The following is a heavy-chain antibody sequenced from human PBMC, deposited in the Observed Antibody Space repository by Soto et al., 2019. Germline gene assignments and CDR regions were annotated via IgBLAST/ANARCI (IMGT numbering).Heavy chain of an antibody. J-gene: IGHJ4*02. CDR2: IRSKANSYAT. CDR1: GFTFSGSA. Sequence: EVQLVESGGGLVQPGGSLKLSCAASGFTFSGSAMHWVRQASGKGLEWVGRIRSKANSYATAYAASVKGRFTISRDDSKNTAHLQMNSLKTEDTAVYYCTRQILAGATGYWGQGTLVTVSS. V-gene: IGHV3-73*02. CDR3: TRQILAGATGY. D-gene: IGHD1-26*01.